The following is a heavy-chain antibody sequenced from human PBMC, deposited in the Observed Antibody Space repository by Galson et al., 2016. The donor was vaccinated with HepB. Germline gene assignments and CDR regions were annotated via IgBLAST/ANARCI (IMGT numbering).Heavy chain of an antibody. V-gene: IGHV1-69*13. Sequence: SVKVSCKASGGTFNTYAISWVRQAPGQGLEWMGGIIPMLGTATYAQKFQGSVTITADESTSTAYMDLSSLRSEDTALYYCARGSEILTGYYAYWGQGTTVTVSS. CDR3: ARGSEILTGYYAY. CDR1: GGTFNTYA. J-gene: IGHJ6*02. CDR2: IIPMLGTA. D-gene: IGHD3-9*01.